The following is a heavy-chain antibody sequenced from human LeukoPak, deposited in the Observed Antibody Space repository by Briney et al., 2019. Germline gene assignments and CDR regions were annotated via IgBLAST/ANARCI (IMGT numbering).Heavy chain of an antibody. D-gene: IGHD3-16*02. CDR1: GFTFSNYA. Sequence: GGSPRLSCVASGFTFSNYAMSWVRQAPGKGLEWVSGISDNGGITYYADSVKGRCTISRDNSKNTVSLQMNNLRAEDTAVYYCARHDSFIPYWGQGTLVTVTS. CDR2: ISDNGGIT. CDR3: ARHDSFIPY. J-gene: IGHJ4*02. V-gene: IGHV3-23*01.